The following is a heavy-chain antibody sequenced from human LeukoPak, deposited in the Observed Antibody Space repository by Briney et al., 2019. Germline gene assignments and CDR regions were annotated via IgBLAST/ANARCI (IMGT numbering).Heavy chain of an antibody. J-gene: IGHJ3*02. CDR2: IRYDGSNK. Sequence: GGSLRLSCAASGFTFSSYDIHWVRQAPGKGLEWVAFIRYDGSNKYYADSAKGRFTISRDNSKNTLYLQMNSLRAEDTAVYYCARFSITPTQPSDIWGQGTMVTVSS. V-gene: IGHV3-30*02. D-gene: IGHD1-14*01. CDR3: ARFSITPTQPSDI. CDR1: GFTFSSYD.